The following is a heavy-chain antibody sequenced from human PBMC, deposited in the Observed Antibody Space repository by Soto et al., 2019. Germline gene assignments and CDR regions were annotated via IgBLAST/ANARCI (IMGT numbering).Heavy chain of an antibody. D-gene: IGHD6-13*01. J-gene: IGHJ4*02. CDR1: GGTFSSYT. CDR2: IIPILGIA. CDR3: ARGSVIAAAGTPVDY. V-gene: IGHV1-69*02. Sequence: ASVKVSCKASGGTFSSYTISWVRQAPGQGLEWMGRIIPILGIANYAQKFQGRVTITADKSTSTAYMELSSLRSEDTAVYYCARGSVIAAAGTPVDYWGQGTLVTVSS.